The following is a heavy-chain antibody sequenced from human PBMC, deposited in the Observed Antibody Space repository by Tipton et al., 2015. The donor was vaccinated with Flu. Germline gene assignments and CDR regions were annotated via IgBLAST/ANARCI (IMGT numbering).Heavy chain of an antibody. V-gene: IGHV4-39*07. CDR1: GGSISSSSYY. CDR2: IYYSGST. J-gene: IGHJ4*02. CDR3: ATRAYSSGWYMYFDY. D-gene: IGHD6-19*01. Sequence: TLSLTCTVSGGSISSSSYYWGWIRQPPGKGLEWIGSIYYSGSTYYNPSLKSRVTISVDTSKNQFSLKLSSVTAADTAVYYCATRAYSSGWYMYFDYWGQGTLVTVSS.